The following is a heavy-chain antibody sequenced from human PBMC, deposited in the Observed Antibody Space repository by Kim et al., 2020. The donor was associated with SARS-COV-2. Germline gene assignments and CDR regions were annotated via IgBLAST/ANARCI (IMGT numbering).Heavy chain of an antibody. Sequence: SETLSLTCAVYGGSFSGYYWSWIRQPPGKGLEWIGEINHSGSTNYNPSLKSRVTISVDTSKNQFSLKLSSVTAADTAVYYCARGGVLWFGVQGIDYWGQG. CDR3: ARGGVLWFGVQGIDY. V-gene: IGHV4-34*01. D-gene: IGHD3-10*01. CDR2: INHSGST. J-gene: IGHJ4*02. CDR1: GGSFSGYY.